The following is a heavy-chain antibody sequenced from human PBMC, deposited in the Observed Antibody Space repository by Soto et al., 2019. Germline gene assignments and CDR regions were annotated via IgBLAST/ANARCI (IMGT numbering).Heavy chain of an antibody. D-gene: IGHD3-10*01. V-gene: IGHV3-74*01. CDR3: TREPRVTSVGTGAY. CDR2: INYDGSST. J-gene: IGHJ4*02. CDR1: GFTFSTYW. Sequence: EVQLVESGGGLVQPGGSLRLSCAASGFTFSTYWMHWVRQAPGKGLVWVSRINYDGSSTDYADSVKGRFTISRDNAKNNLYLNTNTLTAEDTAVDYCTREPRVTSVGTGAYWGQGTLVTVSS.